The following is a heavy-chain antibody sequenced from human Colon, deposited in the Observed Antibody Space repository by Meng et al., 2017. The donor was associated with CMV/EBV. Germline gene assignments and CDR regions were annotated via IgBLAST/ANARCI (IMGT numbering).Heavy chain of an antibody. J-gene: IGHJ5*02. Sequence: SGCTFSDYARSWIRQAPGKGLEWVSSLSGSGANTFYADSVKGRFTISRENSKNTLYLEMHSLRAEDTAIYYCTKGRQYSDFWSGQESWGQGTLVTVSS. CDR3: TKGRQYSDFWSGQES. CDR1: GCTFSDYA. V-gene: IGHV3-23*01. D-gene: IGHD3-3*01. CDR2: LSGSGANT.